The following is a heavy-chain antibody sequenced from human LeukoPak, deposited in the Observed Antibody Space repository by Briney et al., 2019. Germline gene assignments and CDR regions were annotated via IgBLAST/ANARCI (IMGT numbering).Heavy chain of an antibody. CDR2: ISYDGSNK. D-gene: IGHD6-13*01. J-gene: IGHJ3*02. CDR1: GFTFSSYA. V-gene: IGHV3-30-3*01. CDR3: ARDTSLGEQQLDDAFDI. Sequence: GGSLRLSCAASGFTFSSYAMHWVRQAPGKGLEWVAVISYDGSNKYYADSVKGRFTISRDNSKNTLYLQMNSLRAEDTAVYYCARDTSLGEQQLDDAFDIWGQGTMVTVSS.